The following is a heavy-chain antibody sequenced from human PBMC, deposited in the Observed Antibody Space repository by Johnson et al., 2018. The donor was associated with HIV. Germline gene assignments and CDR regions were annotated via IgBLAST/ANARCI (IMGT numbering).Heavy chain of an antibody. V-gene: IGHV3-23*04. J-gene: IGHJ3*02. CDR3: ARGYSYCHDAFDI. CDR2: ISGSGGST. Sequence: VQLVESGGGVVQPGGSLRLSCAASGFTFSSYAMSWVRQAPGKGLEWVSAISGSGGSTDYADSVKGRFTISRDNSKKTLYLQMNSLRAEDTAVYYCARGYSYCHDAFDIWGQGTMVTVSS. CDR1: GFTFSSYA. D-gene: IGHD5-18*01.